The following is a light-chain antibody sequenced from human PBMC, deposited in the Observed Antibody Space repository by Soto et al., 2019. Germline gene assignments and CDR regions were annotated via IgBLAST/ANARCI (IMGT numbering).Light chain of an antibody. CDR2: EVT. V-gene: IGLV2-8*01. CDR1: SSDVGGHNY. Sequence: QSALTQPPSASGSPGQSVTISGTGTSSDVGGHNYVSWYQQRPGKAPKFMIYEVTKRPSGVPDRFSGSKSGNTASLTVSGLQAEDEADYYCSSYAGSNNFWVFGGGTKLTVL. CDR3: SSYAGSNNFWV. J-gene: IGLJ3*02.